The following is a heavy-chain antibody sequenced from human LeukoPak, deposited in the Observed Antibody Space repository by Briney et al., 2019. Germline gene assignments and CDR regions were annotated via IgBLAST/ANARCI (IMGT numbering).Heavy chain of an antibody. CDR3: ARAIQFGGYFDY. V-gene: IGHV3-53*01. J-gene: IGHJ4*02. Sequence: GGSLRLSCAASGFTVSGDYMSWVRQAPGKGLEWVSVIYGAGSTYHADSVKGRFTISRDNSKDTLYLQMNSLRVEDTAVYYCARAIQFGGYFDYWGQGTLVTVSP. CDR1: GFTVSGDY. D-gene: IGHD2-15*01. CDR2: IYGAGST.